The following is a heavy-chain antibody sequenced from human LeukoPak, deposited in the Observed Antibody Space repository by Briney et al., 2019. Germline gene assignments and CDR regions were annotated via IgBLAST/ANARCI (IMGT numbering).Heavy chain of an antibody. CDR2: IKQDGSEK. CDR3: ARVKQQLVRLLGRDTTYYYYYYMDV. D-gene: IGHD6-13*01. V-gene: IGHV3-7*01. CDR1: GFTFSSYW. Sequence: GGSLRLSCAASGFTFSSYWMSWVRQAPGKGLEWVANIKQDGSEKHYVDSVKGRFTISRDNAKNSLFLQMNSLRAEDTAVYFCARVKQQLVRLLGRDTTYYYYYYMDVWGKGTTVAVSS. J-gene: IGHJ6*03.